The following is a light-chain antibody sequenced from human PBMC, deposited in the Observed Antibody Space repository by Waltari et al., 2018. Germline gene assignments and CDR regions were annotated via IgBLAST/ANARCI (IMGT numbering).Light chain of an antibody. J-gene: IGKJ1*01. V-gene: IGKV1-9*01. Sequence: DIQLTQSPSFLSASVGDRVTITGRASQGISSYLAWYQQKPGKAPELLIYAASTLQGGFPARFSGSGSGTAFTLTISSLQPEDSATYYCQQLKIYPWTFGQGTRVEIK. CDR1: QGISSY. CDR3: QQLKIYPWT. CDR2: AAS.